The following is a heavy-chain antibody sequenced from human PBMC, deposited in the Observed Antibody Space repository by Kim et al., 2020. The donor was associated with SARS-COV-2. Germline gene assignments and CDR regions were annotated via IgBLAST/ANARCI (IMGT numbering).Heavy chain of an antibody. CDR2: INHSGST. CDR1: GGSFSGYY. J-gene: IGHJ4*02. Sequence: SETLSLTCAVYGGSFSGYYWSWTRQPPGKGLEWIGEINHSGSTNYNPSLKSRVTISVDTSKNQFSLKLSSVTAADTAVYYCASSDYDFWSGYLLPFDYWGQGTLVTVSS. CDR3: ASSDYDFWSGYLLPFDY. D-gene: IGHD3-3*01. V-gene: IGHV4-34*01.